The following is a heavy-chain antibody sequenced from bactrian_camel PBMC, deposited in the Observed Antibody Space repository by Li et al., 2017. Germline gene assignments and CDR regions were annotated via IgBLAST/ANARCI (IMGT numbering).Heavy chain of an antibody. CDR1: SATYQ. V-gene: IGHV3S53*01. D-gene: IGHD2*01. CDR3: ASGSVSEGYNC. CDR2: IDSDGST. Sequence: VQLVESGGGSVQAGGSLRLSCTVSSATYQMGWFRQTPGKEREGVATIDSDGSTTYADSVKGRFTISRDNDKNTLYLQMNSLKTEDTAVYYCASGSVSEGYNCWGQGTQV. J-gene: IGHJ4*01.